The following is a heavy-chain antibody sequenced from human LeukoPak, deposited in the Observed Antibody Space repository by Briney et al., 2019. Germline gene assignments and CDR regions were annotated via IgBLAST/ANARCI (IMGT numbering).Heavy chain of an antibody. CDR2: ISWNSGSI. CDR3: AKGEDSSGWFSFDY. Sequence: GGSLRLSCAASGFTFDDYAMHWVRQAPGKGLEWVSGISWNSGSIGYADSVKGRFTISRDNAKNSLYLQMNSLRAEDTASYYRAKGEDSSGWFSFDYWGQGTLVTVSS. D-gene: IGHD6-19*01. J-gene: IGHJ4*02. V-gene: IGHV3-9*01. CDR1: GFTFDDYA.